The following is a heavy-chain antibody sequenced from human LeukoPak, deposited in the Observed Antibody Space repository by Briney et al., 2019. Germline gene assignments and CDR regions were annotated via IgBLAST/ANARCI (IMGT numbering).Heavy chain of an antibody. V-gene: IGHV3-64*01. CDR3: ARRPYYYYYMDV. J-gene: IGHJ6*03. CDR1: GFTFSSYA. CDR2: ISSNGGST. Sequence: PGGSLRLSCAASGFTFSSYAMHWVRQAPGKGMEYVSAISSNGGSTYYANSVKGRFNISRDNSKNTLYLQMGSLRAEDMAVYYCARRPYYYYYMDVWGKGTTVTVSS.